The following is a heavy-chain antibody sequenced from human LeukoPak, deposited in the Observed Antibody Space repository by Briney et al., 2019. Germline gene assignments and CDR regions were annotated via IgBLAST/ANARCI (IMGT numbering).Heavy chain of an antibody. Sequence: PGGSLRLSCAASGFTFSDYYMTWIRQAPGKGLEWVSYISSSGFTIYYTDSVKGRFTISRDNTKKPLFLQMNSLRAEDTAVYYCARERKSNYYLDVWGKGTTVTVSS. CDR3: ARERKSNYYLDV. CDR1: GFTFSDYY. V-gene: IGHV3-11*04. J-gene: IGHJ6*03. CDR2: ISSSGFTI.